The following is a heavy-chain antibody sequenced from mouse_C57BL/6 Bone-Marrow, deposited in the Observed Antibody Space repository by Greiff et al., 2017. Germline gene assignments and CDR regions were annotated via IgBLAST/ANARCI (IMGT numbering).Heavy chain of an antibody. CDR3: ARSELYWYFDV. CDR2: NDPSDSYT. CDR1: GYTFTSYW. J-gene: IGHJ1*03. Sequence: VQLQQPGAELVMPGASVKLSCKASGYTFTSYWMHWVKQRPGQGLEWIGENDPSDSYTNYNQKFKGKSTWTVDKSSSTAYMQLSSLTAEDSAVYYCARSELYWYFDVWGTGTTVTVSS. V-gene: IGHV1-69*01.